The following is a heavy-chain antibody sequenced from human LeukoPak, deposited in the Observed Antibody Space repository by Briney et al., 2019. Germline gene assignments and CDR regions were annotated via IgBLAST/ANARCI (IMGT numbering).Heavy chain of an antibody. V-gene: IGHV1-18*04. CDR3: ARVGPWGAVNGAYFDY. CDR1: GYTFTSYY. J-gene: IGHJ4*02. D-gene: IGHD1-26*01. CDR2: ISAYNGNT. Sequence: ASVKVSCKASGYTFTSYYMHWVRQAPGQGLEWMGWISAYNGNTNYAQKLQGRVTMTTDTSTSTAYMELRSLRSDDTAVYYCARVGPWGAVNGAYFDYWGQGTLVTVSS.